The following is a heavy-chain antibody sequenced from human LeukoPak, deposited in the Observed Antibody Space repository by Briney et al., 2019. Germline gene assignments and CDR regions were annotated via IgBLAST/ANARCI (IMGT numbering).Heavy chain of an antibody. CDR3: ANTVSNYGGAFDI. D-gene: IGHD4-23*01. Sequence: GRSLRLSCAASGFTFSSYGMHWVRQAPGKGLEWVAVISYDGSNKYYADSVKGRFTISRDYSKNTLYLQMNSLRAEDTAVYYCANTVSNYGGAFDIWGQGTMVTVSS. CDR1: GFTFSSYG. CDR2: ISYDGSNK. V-gene: IGHV3-30*18. J-gene: IGHJ3*02.